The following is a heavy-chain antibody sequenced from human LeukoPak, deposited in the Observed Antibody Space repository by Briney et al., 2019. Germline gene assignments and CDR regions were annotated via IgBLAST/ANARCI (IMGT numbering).Heavy chain of an antibody. CDR3: AKDAYDNSGHYFWYFDL. J-gene: IGHJ2*01. V-gene: IGHV3-9*01. Sequence: PGRSLRLSCAASGVNFDDYAMHWVRQAPGKGLEWVSSITWDSATIAYADSVKGRFTPSRDNAKNSLYLQMTSLRPEDTAFYYCAKDAYDNSGHYFWYFDLWGRGTLVTVSS. CDR1: GVNFDDYA. D-gene: IGHD3-22*01. CDR2: ITWDSATI.